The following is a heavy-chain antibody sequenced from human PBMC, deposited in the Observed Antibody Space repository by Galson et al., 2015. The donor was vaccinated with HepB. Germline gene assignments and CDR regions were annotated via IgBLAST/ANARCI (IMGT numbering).Heavy chain of an antibody. D-gene: IGHD3-22*01. J-gene: IGHJ4*02. CDR2: ITGNGGTT. V-gene: IGHV3-23*01. Sequence: SLRLSCAASGVIFSNYAMTWVRQAPGKGPEWVSLITGNGGTTYYAASVKGRIIISRDNSKNTLYLQINRLRLEDPSVYYCTKDHDHNIYDSEGQSERDQGTQVTVSS. CDR1: GVIFSNYA. CDR3: TKDHDHNIYDSEGQSE.